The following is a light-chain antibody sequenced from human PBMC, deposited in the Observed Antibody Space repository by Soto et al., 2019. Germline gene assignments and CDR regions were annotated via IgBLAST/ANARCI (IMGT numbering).Light chain of an antibody. CDR1: QSLLHSNGYNY. CDR2: LGS. Sequence: DIVMTQSTLSLPVTPGEPASISCRSSQSLLHSNGYNYLDWCLQKPGQSPQLLIYLGSNRASGVHDRFSGSGSGTDFTLKIRRVEAEDVGVYYCMQPLQSWTFGQGTKVEIK. J-gene: IGKJ1*01. CDR3: MQPLQSWT. V-gene: IGKV2-28*01.